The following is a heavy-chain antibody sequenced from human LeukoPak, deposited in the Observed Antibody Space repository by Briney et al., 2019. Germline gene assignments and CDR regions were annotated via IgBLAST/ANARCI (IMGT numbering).Heavy chain of an antibody. Sequence: GGSLRLSCAASGFIFNTYTMNWVRQAPGKGLEWVSAISGGGGGTYYADFVKGRFTISRDNSKNTLYLQMNSLRAEDTAAYYCAKGTERYREVSSFDYWGQGTLVAAPS. D-gene: IGHD3-10*01. CDR1: GFIFNTYT. J-gene: IGHJ4*02. CDR3: AKGTERYREVSSFDY. V-gene: IGHV3-23*01. CDR2: ISGGGGGT.